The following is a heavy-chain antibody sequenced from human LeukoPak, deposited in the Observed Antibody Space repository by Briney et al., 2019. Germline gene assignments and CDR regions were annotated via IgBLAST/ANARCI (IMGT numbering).Heavy chain of an antibody. CDR1: GGSINSNRYY. CDR3: ARDLYRYCSGGSCRQFDY. D-gene: IGHD2-15*01. CDR2: IHTSGST. V-gene: IGHV4-39*07. Sequence: NTSETLSLTCTASGGSINSNRYYWGWIRQPPGKGLEWIGRIHTSGSTNYNPSLKSRVTMSVDTSKNQFSLKLSSVTAADTAVYYCARDLYRYCSGGSCRQFDYWGQGTLVTVSS. J-gene: IGHJ4*02.